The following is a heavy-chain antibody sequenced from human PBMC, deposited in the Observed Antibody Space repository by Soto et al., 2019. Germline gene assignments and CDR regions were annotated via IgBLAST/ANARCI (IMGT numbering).Heavy chain of an antibody. CDR2: ISGSGGST. D-gene: IGHD5-18*01. CDR1: GFTFSSYA. V-gene: IGHV3-23*01. J-gene: IGHJ6*02. CDR3: ARDPSGGYSYGYYRYCYGMDV. Sequence: LRLSCAAAGFTFSSYAMSWVRQAPGKGLEWVSAISGSGGSTYYADSVKGRFTISRDNSKNTLYLQMNSLRSEDTAVYYCARDPSGGYSYGYYRYCYGMDVWGQGTTVTVSS.